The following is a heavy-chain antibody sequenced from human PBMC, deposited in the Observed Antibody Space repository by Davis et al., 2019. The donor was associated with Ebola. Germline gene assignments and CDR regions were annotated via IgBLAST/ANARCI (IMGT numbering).Heavy chain of an antibody. Sequence: SVKVSCKASGGTFSSYAISWVRQAPGQGLEWMGRIIPILGIANYAQKFQGRVTMTTDTSTSTAYMELRSLRSDDTAVYYCARGRTMVRGVTDFDYWGQGTLVTVSS. V-gene: IGHV1-69*04. J-gene: IGHJ4*02. CDR2: IIPILGIA. D-gene: IGHD3-10*01. CDR3: ARGRTMVRGVTDFDY. CDR1: GGTFSSYA.